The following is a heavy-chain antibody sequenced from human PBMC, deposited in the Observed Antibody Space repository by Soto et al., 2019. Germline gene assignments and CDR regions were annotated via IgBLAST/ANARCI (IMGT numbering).Heavy chain of an antibody. V-gene: IGHV1-58*01. Sequence: VASVKVSCKASGFTFTSSAVQWVRQARGQRLEWIGWIVVGSGNTNYAQKFQERVTITRDMSTSTAYMELSSLRSEDTAVYYCAAKGYCTNGVCPFDYWGQGTLVTVSS. CDR1: GFTFTSSA. D-gene: IGHD2-8*01. J-gene: IGHJ4*02. CDR3: AAKGYCTNGVCPFDY. CDR2: IVVGSGNT.